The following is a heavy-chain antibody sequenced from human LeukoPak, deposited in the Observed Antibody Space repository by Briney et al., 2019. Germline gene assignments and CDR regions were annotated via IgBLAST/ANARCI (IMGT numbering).Heavy chain of an antibody. CDR2: ISYDGSNK. J-gene: IGHJ6*02. D-gene: IGHD3-16*02. Sequence: GGSLRLSCAASGFTFSSYAMHWVRQAPGKGLEWVAVISYDGSNKYYADSVKGRFTISRDNSKNTLYLQMNSLRAEDTAVYYCARGHREDVWGSYRYNRAYYYGMDVWGQGTTVTVSS. CDR3: ARGHREDVWGSYRYNRAYYYGMDV. V-gene: IGHV3-30-3*01. CDR1: GFTFSSYA.